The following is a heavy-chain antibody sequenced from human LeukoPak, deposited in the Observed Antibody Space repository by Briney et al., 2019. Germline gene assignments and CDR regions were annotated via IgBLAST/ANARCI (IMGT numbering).Heavy chain of an antibody. V-gene: IGHV4-59*08. D-gene: IGHD6-19*01. J-gene: IGHJ4*02. CDR1: GGSMSSYY. CDR2: IYYSGST. CDR3: ARHEIAVAGPEY. Sequence: ASETLSLTCTVSGGSMSSYYWSWLRQPPGKGLEWIGYIYYSGSTNYNPSLKSRVTISVDTSKNQFSLRLRSVTAADTAVYYCARHEIAVAGPEYWDQGTLVTVSS.